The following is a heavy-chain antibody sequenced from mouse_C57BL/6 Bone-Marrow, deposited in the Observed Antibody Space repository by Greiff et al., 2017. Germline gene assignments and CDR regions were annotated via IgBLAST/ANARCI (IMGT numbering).Heavy chain of an antibody. Sequence: EVQLQQSGAELVRPGASVKLSCTASGFNIKDDYMHWVKQRPEQGLEWIGWIDTENGDTESASQFQGKATITAATSSDTSYLQLSSLTSEDTAVYYCTTYYDGSSYGDWYCDVWGTGTTVTVSS. D-gene: IGHD1-1*01. V-gene: IGHV14-4*01. CDR2: IDTENGDT. CDR3: TTYYDGSSYGDWYCDV. J-gene: IGHJ1*03. CDR1: GFNIKDDY.